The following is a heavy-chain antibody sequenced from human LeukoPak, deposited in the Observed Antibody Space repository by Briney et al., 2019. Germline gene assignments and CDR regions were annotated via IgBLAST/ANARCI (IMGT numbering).Heavy chain of an antibody. CDR1: XXTXXXXG. Sequence: XASXXTXXXXGISWVRQAPGQGLEWMGWISAYNGNTNYAQKLQGRVTMTTDTSTSTAYMELRSLRSDDTAVYYCAAAVGIVVVPAAVDYWGQGTLVTVSS. CDR2: ISAYNGNT. J-gene: IGHJ4*02. V-gene: IGHV1-18*01. D-gene: IGHD2-2*01. CDR3: AAAVGIVVVPAAVDY.